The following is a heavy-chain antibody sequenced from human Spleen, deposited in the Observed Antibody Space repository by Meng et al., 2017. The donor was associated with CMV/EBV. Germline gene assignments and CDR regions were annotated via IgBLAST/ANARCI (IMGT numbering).Heavy chain of an antibody. D-gene: IGHD1-26*01. Sequence: LSLTCAASGFTFSSHSMNWVRQAPGKGLEWVSSISSSGTYIYYADSVKGRFTISRDNAKNSLYLKMNSLRAEDTAVYYCARDPPGGTADYWGQGTLVTVSS. CDR2: ISSSGTYI. J-gene: IGHJ4*02. CDR3: ARDPPGGTADY. CDR1: GFTFSSHS. V-gene: IGHV3-21*01.